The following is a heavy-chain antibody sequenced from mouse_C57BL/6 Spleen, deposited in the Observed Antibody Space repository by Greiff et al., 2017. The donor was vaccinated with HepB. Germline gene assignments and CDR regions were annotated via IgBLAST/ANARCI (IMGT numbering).Heavy chain of an antibody. CDR2: ISDGGSYT. V-gene: IGHV5-4*01. Sequence: EVKLVESGGGLVKPGGSLKLSCAASGFTFSSYAMSWVRQTPEKRLEWVAIISDGGSYTYYPDNVKGRFTISRDNAKNNLYLQMSHLKSEDTAMYYCAREDWGGFAYWGQGTLVTVSA. CDR3: AREDWGGFAY. CDR1: GFTFSSYA. J-gene: IGHJ3*01. D-gene: IGHD4-1*01.